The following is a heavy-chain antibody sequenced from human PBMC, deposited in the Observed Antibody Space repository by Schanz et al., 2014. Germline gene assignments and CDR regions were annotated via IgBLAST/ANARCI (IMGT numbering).Heavy chain of an antibody. V-gene: IGHV3-11*01. J-gene: IGHJ3*02. Sequence: VQLLESGGGLVKPGGSLRLSCTASGFPFSDYFMAWIRQPPGKGPEYVSYIISGGTTTYHSDSVKGRFTISRDSAENSLYLQMNSLRAEDTAVYYCARKMKLGVYGGKGHDSLDIWGQGTMVTVSS. CDR2: IISGGTTT. CDR3: ARKMKLGVYGGKGHDSLDI. CDR1: GFPFSDYF. D-gene: IGHD4-17*01.